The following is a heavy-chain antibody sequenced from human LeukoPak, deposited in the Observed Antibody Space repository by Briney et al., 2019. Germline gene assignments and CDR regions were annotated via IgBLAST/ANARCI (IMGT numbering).Heavy chain of an antibody. CDR2: INPNSGGT. D-gene: IGHD3-22*01. CDR1: GYTFTGYY. CDR3: ARGEYYYDSSGYYYDANFDY. Sequence: ASVKVSCKASGYTFTGYYMHWVRQAPGQGLEWMGWINPNSGGTNYAQKFQGRVTMTRDTSISTAYMELSRLRSDDTAVYYCARGEYYYDSSGYYYDANFDYWGQGTLVTVSS. J-gene: IGHJ4*02. V-gene: IGHV1-2*02.